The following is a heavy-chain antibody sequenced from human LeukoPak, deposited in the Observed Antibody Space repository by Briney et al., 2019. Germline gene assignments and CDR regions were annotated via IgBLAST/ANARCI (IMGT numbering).Heavy chain of an antibody. CDR3: ARDDVGRRYDY. CDR1: GDSVFSSTAA. CDR2: TYYRSNWIN. Sequence: SQTLSLTCTISGDSVFSSTAAWNWIRQSRSRGLEWLGRTYYRSNWINEYAVSVRGRIAINPDTSKNQFSLQLNSVTPEDTAVYFCARDDVGRRYDYWGQGIRVTVSS. V-gene: IGHV6-1*01. D-gene: IGHD1-26*01. J-gene: IGHJ4*02.